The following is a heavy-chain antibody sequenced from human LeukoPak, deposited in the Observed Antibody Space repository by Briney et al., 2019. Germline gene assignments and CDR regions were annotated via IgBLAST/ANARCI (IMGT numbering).Heavy chain of an antibody. Sequence: SVKVSCKASGGTFSSCAISWVRQAPGQGLEWMGGIIPIFGTANYAQKFQGRVTITADESTSTAYMELSSLRSEDTAVYYCARDRITIFGVVIPHNDAFDIWGQGTMVTVSS. D-gene: IGHD3-3*01. J-gene: IGHJ3*02. V-gene: IGHV1-69*13. CDR1: GGTFSSCA. CDR3: ARDRITIFGVVIPHNDAFDI. CDR2: IIPIFGTA.